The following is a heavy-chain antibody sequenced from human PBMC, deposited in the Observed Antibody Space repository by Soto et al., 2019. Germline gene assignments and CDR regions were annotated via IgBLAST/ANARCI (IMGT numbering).Heavy chain of an antibody. D-gene: IGHD3-10*01. Sequence: QVQLVESGGGVVQPGRSLRLSCAASGFTFTSYAIHWVRQAPGKGLEWVAVISYGENSKFYAGCVKGRFTIFRENAKNTRYRQLDTLRAENSPVYYCARDSIPGSGSYWGTNFFDPWGQGTPVTVSS. CDR3: ARDSIPGSGSYWGTNFFDP. CDR2: ISYGENSK. CDR1: GFTFTSYA. J-gene: IGHJ5*02. V-gene: IGHV3-30-3*01.